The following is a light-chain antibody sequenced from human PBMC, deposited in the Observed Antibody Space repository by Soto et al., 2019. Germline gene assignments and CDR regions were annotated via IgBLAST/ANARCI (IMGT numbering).Light chain of an antibody. CDR3: QQYYGSPPRT. Sequence: DIVMTQSPDSLAVSLGERATINCKSSQSLLYSSNNKNYLAGYQQKPGQPPKLLISWASTRASRFPDPFSGSGSGTDFTLTISSLQAEDVAVYNCQQYYGSPPRTFGQGTKVEIK. CDR2: WAS. V-gene: IGKV4-1*01. J-gene: IGKJ1*01. CDR1: QSLLYSSNNKNY.